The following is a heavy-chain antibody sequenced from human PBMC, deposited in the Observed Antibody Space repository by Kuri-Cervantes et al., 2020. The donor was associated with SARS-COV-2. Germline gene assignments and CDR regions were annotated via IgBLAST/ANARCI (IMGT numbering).Heavy chain of an antibody. V-gene: IGHV1-46*01. Sequence: ASVKVSCKASGGTFSSYAISWVRQAPGQGLEWMGIINPSGDSTSYAQKFQGRVTMTRDTSTSTVYMELSSLRSEDTAVYYCARSGYDRAGYFDYWGQGTLVTVSS. CDR1: GGTFSSYA. D-gene: IGHD5-12*01. CDR2: INPSGDST. J-gene: IGHJ4*02. CDR3: ARSGYDRAGYFDY.